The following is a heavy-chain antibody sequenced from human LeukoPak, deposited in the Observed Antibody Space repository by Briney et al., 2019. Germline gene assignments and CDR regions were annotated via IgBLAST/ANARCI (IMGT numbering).Heavy chain of an antibody. J-gene: IGHJ5*02. D-gene: IGHD2-2*03. Sequence: SETLSLTCTVSGGSISSGSYYWSWIRQPAGKGLEWIGRIYTSGSTNYNPSLKSRATISVDTSKNQISLKLSSVTAADTAVYYCASTPGYCSSTSCYYNWFDPWGQGTLVTVSS. CDR3: ASTPGYCSSTSCYYNWFDP. V-gene: IGHV4-61*02. CDR2: IYTSGST. CDR1: GGSISSGSYY.